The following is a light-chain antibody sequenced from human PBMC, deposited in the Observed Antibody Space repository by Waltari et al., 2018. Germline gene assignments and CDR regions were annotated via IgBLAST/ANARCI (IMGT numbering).Light chain of an antibody. CDR3: QQYDTYPWT. J-gene: IGKJ1*01. CDR1: QNIKIW. Sequence: DIQMTQSPSTLSASVEDRVTITCRASQNIKIWLTWYQQKPGKAPNLLMYKASSLQSGVPSRFSGSGSATAVALTINSLQPDDFATYYCQQYDTYPWTFGHGTKVEIK. V-gene: IGKV1-5*03. CDR2: KAS.